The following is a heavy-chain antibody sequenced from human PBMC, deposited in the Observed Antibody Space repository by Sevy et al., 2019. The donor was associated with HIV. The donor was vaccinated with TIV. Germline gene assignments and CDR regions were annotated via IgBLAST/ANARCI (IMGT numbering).Heavy chain of an antibody. CDR2: ISGSGGST. Sequence: GGSLRLSCAASGFTFSSYAMSWVRQAPGKGLEWVSPISGSGGSTYYADSVKGRFTISRDNSRNTLYLKMNSLRAEDTVVYYCAKVGPLYDFWSGYYRKDYYYYGMDVWGQGTTVTVSS. CDR3: AKVGPLYDFWSGYYRKDYYYYGMDV. V-gene: IGHV3-23*01. CDR1: GFTFSSYA. J-gene: IGHJ6*02. D-gene: IGHD3-3*01.